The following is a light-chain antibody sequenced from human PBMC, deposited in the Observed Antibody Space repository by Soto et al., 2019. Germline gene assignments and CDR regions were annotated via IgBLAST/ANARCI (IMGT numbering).Light chain of an antibody. CDR2: GAS. V-gene: IGKV3-20*01. CDR3: QQYGRSPGFT. Sequence: EIVLTQSRGILSLSLRERSTLYRRASQSVSSRSLAWYQQKPCQAPGLLIDGASSRATGIPDRFSGRGSGTDLTRTISRLEPEDFAVYYSQQYGRSPGFTFGPGTKVDI. J-gene: IGKJ3*01. CDR1: QSVSSRS.